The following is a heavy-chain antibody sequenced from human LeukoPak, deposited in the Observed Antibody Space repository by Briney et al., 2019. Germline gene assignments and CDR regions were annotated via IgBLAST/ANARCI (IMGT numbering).Heavy chain of an antibody. CDR3: ARVLCSSTSCYHSHFDY. D-gene: IGHD2-2*01. V-gene: IGHV3-33*01. CDR1: GFTFSSYG. CDR2: ILSDGSKE. J-gene: IGHJ4*02. Sequence: GGSLRLSCAASGFTFSSYGMHWVRQAPGKGLEWVAVILSDGSKEFYTDSVKGRFTISRDNSKNTLYLQMNSLRAEDTAVYYCARVLCSSTSCYHSHFDYWGQGTLVTVSS.